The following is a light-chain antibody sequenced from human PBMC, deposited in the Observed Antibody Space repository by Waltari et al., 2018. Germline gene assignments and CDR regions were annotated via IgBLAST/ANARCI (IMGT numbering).Light chain of an antibody. CDR3: QVWDSNSDHLV. CDR1: NIGDKG. Sequence: SYVLTQPPSVSVAPGQTARISCGGNNIGDKGETWYQQTPGQAPVLVVYDDSDRHSGIPERFSGSNSGNTATLTISRVEAGDEADYYCQVWDSNSDHLVFGGGTKLTVL. CDR2: DDS. V-gene: IGLV3-21*02. J-gene: IGLJ2*01.